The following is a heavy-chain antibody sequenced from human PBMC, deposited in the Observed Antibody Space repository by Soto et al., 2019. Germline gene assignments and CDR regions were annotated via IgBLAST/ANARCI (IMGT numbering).Heavy chain of an antibody. CDR2: INHSGST. CDR1: GGSFSGYY. V-gene: IGHV4-34*01. CDR3: ASSLYSSGWYNS. D-gene: IGHD6-19*01. J-gene: IGHJ4*02. Sequence: QVQLQQWGAGLLKPSETLSLTCAVYGGSFSGYYWSWIRQPPGKGLEWIGEINHSGSTNYNPSLKSRVTISVDTSKNQFSLKLSSVTAADTAVYCCASSLYSSGWYNSWGQGTLVTFSS.